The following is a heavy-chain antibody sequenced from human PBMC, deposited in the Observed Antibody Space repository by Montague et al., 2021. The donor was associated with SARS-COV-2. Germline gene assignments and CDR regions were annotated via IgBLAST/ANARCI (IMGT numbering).Heavy chain of an antibody. D-gene: IGHD1-14*01. Sequence: TLSLTCSVSGGSISSGGYYWTWIRQRPGGDLEWLGYLYYNGMTHYSPSLKSRASFSLDTSKNQFSLKLTSATATDSALYFCASSLSGNQCQFDYWGQGALVTVSS. V-gene: IGHV4-31*03. CDR1: GGSISSGGYY. CDR2: LYYNGMT. CDR3: ASSLSGNQCQFDY. J-gene: IGHJ4*02.